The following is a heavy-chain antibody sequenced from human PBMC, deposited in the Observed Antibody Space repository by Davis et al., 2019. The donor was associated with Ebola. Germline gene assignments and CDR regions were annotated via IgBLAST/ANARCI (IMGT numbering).Heavy chain of an antibody. D-gene: IGHD6-25*01. Sequence: PSETLSLTCTVSGGSISSSSYYWGWIRQPPGKGLEWIGSIYYSGSTYYNPSLKSRVTISVDTSKNQFSLKLSSVTAADTAVYYCARRGEAATTSGWFDPWGQGTLVTVSS. CDR3: ARRGEAATTSGWFDP. CDR2: IYYSGST. V-gene: IGHV4-39*01. J-gene: IGHJ5*02. CDR1: GGSISSSSYY.